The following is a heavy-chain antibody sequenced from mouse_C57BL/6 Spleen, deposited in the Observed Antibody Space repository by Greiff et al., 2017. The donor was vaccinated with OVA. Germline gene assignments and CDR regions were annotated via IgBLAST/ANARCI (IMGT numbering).Heavy chain of an antibody. Sequence: EVKLMESGAELVRPGASVKLSCTASGFNIKDDYMHWVKQRPEQGLEWIGWIDPENGDTEYASKFQGKATITADTSSNTAYLQLSSLTSEDTAVYYCTTGGVITKAAMDYWGQGTSVTVSS. CDR3: TTGGVITKAAMDY. CDR1: GFNIKDDY. D-gene: IGHD2-4*01. CDR2: IDPENGDT. V-gene: IGHV14-4*01. J-gene: IGHJ4*01.